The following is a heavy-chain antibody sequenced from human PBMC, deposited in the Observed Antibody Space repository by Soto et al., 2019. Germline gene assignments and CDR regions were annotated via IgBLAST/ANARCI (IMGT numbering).Heavy chain of an antibody. J-gene: IGHJ4*02. CDR3: ARVGLLWFGELFAFDY. Sequence: ASVKVSCKASGYTFTSYAMHWVRQAPGQRLEWMGWINAGNGNTKYSQKFQGRVTITRDTSASTAYMELSSLRSEDTAVYYCARVGLLWFGELFAFDYWGQGTLVTVS. D-gene: IGHD3-10*01. CDR2: INAGNGNT. V-gene: IGHV1-3*01. CDR1: GYTFTSYA.